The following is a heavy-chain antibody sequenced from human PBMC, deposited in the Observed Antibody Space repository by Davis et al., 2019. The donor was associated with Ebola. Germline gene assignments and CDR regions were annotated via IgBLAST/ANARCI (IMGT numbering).Heavy chain of an antibody. D-gene: IGHD3-22*01. CDR2: INPLFGTA. J-gene: IGHJ4*02. Sequence: SVKVSCKASGGTFSRYAVTWVRQAPGQGLEWMGGINPLFGTANYAQKFQGRVTITADESRITAYLELSSLRSEDTAVYYCAKDRYYDNSPLYFESETWGQGTLVTVSS. V-gene: IGHV1-69*13. CDR3: AKDRYYDNSPLYFESET. CDR1: GGTFSRYA.